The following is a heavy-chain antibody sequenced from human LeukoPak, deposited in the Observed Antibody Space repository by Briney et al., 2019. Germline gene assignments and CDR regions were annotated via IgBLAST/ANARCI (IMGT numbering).Heavy chain of an antibody. CDR2: ISRLGSDT. CDR1: GFTFSSYG. CDR3: AKEGGSCTNGNAFCFLHGGFQH. J-gene: IGHJ1*01. D-gene: IGHD2-8*01. V-gene: IGHV3-23*01. Sequence: PGGSLRLSCAASGFTFSSYGMNWVRQVPGKGLEWVSSISRLGSDTYYADAVRGRFAISRDNSKNTLFLQMNSLRVEDTALYYCAKEGGSCTNGNAFCFLHGGFQHWGQGSLVTVST.